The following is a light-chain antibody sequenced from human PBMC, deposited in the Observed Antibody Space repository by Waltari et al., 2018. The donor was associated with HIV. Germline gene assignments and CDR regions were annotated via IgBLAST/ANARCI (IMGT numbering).Light chain of an antibody. CDR3: QQYNKWPYA. V-gene: IGKV3-15*01. Sequence: EIVMTQSPATLSVSHGERATLSCRASQSVNSKLAWYQQKPGQAPRLIIYVASIRATGVPDTFSGSGSGTDFTLTISSLQSEDFAVYYCQQYNKWPYAFGQGTTLEIK. CDR2: VAS. CDR1: QSVNSK. J-gene: IGKJ2*01.